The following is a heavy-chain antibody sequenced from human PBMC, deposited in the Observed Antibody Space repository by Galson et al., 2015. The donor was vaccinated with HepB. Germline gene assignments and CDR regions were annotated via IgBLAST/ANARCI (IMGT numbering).Heavy chain of an antibody. CDR1: GFTFSNVW. CDR3: ATEGYYDSSTWLVFDY. D-gene: IGHD3-22*01. Sequence: SLRLSCAGSGFTFSNVWMTWVRQAPGKGLEWVGRIKSKTNGGTADYAAPVKGRSTISRDDSKNALYLQVNSLKTEDSAVYYCATEGYYDSSTWLVFDYWGQGTLVTVSS. J-gene: IGHJ4*02. V-gene: IGHV3-15*01. CDR2: IKSKTNGGTA.